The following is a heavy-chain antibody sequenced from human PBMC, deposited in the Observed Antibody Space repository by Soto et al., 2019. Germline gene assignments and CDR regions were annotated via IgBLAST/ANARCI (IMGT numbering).Heavy chain of an antibody. J-gene: IGHJ6*02. V-gene: IGHV1-2*02. CDR1: GYTFTGYY. Sequence: ASVKVSCKASGYTFTGYYMHWVRQAPGQGLEWMGWINPNSGGTNYAQKFQGRVTMTRDTSISTAYMELSRLRSDDTAVYYCATTRWAYCSSTSCDRKNYYYYGMDVWGQGTTVTVSS. D-gene: IGHD2-2*02. CDR2: INPNSGGT. CDR3: ATTRWAYCSSTSCDRKNYYYYGMDV.